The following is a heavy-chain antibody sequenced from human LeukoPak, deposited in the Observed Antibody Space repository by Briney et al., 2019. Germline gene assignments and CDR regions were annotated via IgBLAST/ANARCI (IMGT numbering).Heavy chain of an antibody. J-gene: IGHJ1*01. Sequence: AGGSLRLSCAASGSTFSSYSMNWVRQAPGKGLEWVSSISSSSSYIYYADSVKGRFTISRDNAKNSLYLQMNSLRAEDTAVYYCARGMYCSGGSCYGEYFQHWGQGTLVTVSS. D-gene: IGHD2-15*01. V-gene: IGHV3-21*01. CDR3: ARGMYCSGGSCYGEYFQH. CDR2: ISSSSSYI. CDR1: GSTFSSYS.